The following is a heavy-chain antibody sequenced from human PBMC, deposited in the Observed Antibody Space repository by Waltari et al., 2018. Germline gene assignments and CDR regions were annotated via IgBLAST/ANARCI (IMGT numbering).Heavy chain of an antibody. J-gene: IGHJ4*02. D-gene: IGHD6-19*01. CDR2: IYYSGST. CDR3: ARDQDAVAGPDY. V-gene: IGHV4-31*03. CDR1: GGSISSGGYP. Sequence: QVQLQESGPGLVKPSQTLSLTCTVSGGSISSGGYPWSGIRQHPGKGLEWIGYIYYSGSTYYNPSLKSRVTISVDTSKNQFSLKLSSVTAADTAVYYCARDQDAVAGPDYWGQGTLVTVSS.